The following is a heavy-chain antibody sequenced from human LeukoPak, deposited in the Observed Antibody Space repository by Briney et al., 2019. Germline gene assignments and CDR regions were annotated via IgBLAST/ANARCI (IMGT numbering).Heavy chain of an antibody. V-gene: IGHV4-59*12. CDR1: GGSISSYY. D-gene: IGHD4-17*01. CDR2: IYYSGST. J-gene: IGHJ6*02. CDR3: ARVLADYGDYLSYYYGMDV. Sequence: SETLSLTCTVSGGSISSYYWSWIRQPPGKGLEWIGYIYYSGSTNYNPSLKSRVTISVDTSKNQFSLKLSSVTVADTAVYYCARVLADYGDYLSYYYGMDVWGQGTTVTVSS.